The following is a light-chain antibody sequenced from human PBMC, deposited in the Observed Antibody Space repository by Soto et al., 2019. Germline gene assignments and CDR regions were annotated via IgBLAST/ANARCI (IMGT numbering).Light chain of an antibody. V-gene: IGKV3-15*01. Sequence: EVVMTQSPATLSVSPGEGATLSCRASQSVSTNVAWYQQKAGQAPRLLIYGASTRATGVPARFSGSGSGTEFTLNISSLKSEDFAVSYCQQHNHWSTFGIGTKVEIK. CDR2: GAS. J-gene: IGKJ1*01. CDR3: QQHNHWST. CDR1: QSVSTN.